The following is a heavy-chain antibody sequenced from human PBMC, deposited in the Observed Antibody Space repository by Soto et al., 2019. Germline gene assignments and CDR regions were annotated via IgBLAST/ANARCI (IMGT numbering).Heavy chain of an antibody. CDR1: GFTFSSYA. CDR3: ARDEFECERSEFDY. D-gene: IGHD3-10*01. Sequence: QVQLVESGGGVVQPGRSLRLSCAASGFTFSSYAMHWVRQAPGKGLEWVAVISDDGSNKYYADSVKGRFTISRDNSKNTLYLNMNSLRAEDSDVYYCARDEFECERSEFDYWGQGTLVTVSS. CDR2: ISDDGSNK. V-gene: IGHV3-30-3*01. J-gene: IGHJ4*02.